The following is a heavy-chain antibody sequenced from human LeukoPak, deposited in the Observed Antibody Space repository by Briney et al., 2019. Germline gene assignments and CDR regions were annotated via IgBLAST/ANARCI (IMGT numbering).Heavy chain of an antibody. J-gene: IGHJ4*02. D-gene: IGHD3-10*01. CDR3: ARAAPYYYGSGSPSMGWGYFDY. Sequence: SETLSLTCTVSGDSIYNSDYYWGWIRQPPGKGLEWIGSIFYGGSIYYNPSLESRVTVSIATSKSQFSLKLSSVTAADTAVYYCARAAPYYYGSGSPSMGWGYFDYWGQGTLVTVSS. CDR1: GDSIYNSDYY. V-gene: IGHV4-39*07. CDR2: IFYGGSI.